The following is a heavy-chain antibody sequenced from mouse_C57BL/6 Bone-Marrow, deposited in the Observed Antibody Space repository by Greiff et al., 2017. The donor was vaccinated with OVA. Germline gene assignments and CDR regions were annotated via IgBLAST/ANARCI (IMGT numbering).Heavy chain of an antibody. Sequence: VHVQQSGAELVRPGASVKLSCTASGFNIKDDYMHWVKQRPEQGLEWIGWIDPENGDTEYAAKFQGKATITADTSSNTAYLQLSSLTSEDTAVDDCTTEGLRFNYWGQGTSVTVSA. CDR2: IDPENGDT. D-gene: IGHD2-4*01. V-gene: IGHV14-4*01. CDR3: TTEGLRFNY. J-gene: IGHJ4*01. CDR1: GFNIKDDY.